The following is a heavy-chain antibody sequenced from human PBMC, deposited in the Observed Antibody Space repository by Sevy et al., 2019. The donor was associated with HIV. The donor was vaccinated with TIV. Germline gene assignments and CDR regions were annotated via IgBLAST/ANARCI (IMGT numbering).Heavy chain of an antibody. CDR2: ISGSGGST. CDR3: AKDGYKPSVGDENYYYYYMDV. Sequence: GGSLRLSCAASGFTFSSYAMSWVRQAPGKGLEWVSAISGSGGSTYYADSVKGRFPISRDNSTNTLYLQMNSPRAEDTAVYYCAKDGYKPSVGDENYYYYYMDVWGKGTTVTVSS. J-gene: IGHJ6*03. D-gene: IGHD1-20*01. CDR1: GFTFSSYA. V-gene: IGHV3-23*01.